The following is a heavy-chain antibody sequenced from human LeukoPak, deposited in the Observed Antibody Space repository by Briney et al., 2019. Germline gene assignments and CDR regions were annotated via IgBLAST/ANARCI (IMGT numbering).Heavy chain of an antibody. D-gene: IGHD2-21*01. J-gene: IGHJ6*03. CDR2: ITSKSNYI. V-gene: IGHV3-21*01. CDR3: TSGLIAIESDNNLYQYMDG. Sequence: GGSLRLSCSCSGFTFSVYSMNWVRQAPGKGLEWVSSITSKSNYIYYADSVKGRFTISRDNAMNSVLLQLNSLRAEDSAVYYCTSGLIAIESDNNLYQYMDGWGKGTTVTVSS. CDR1: GFTFSVYS.